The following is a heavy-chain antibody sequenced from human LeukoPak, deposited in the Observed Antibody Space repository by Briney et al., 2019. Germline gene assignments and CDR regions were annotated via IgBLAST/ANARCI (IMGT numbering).Heavy chain of an antibody. CDR1: GYTFTGYY. Sequence: ASVKVSCKASGYTFTGYYMHWVRQAPGQGLEWMGWISAYNGNTNYAQKLQGRVTMTTDTSTSTAYMELRSLRSDDTAVYYCARWGSSSSGSGADVGYWGQGTLVTVSS. CDR3: ARWGSSSSGSGADVGY. CDR2: ISAYNGNT. D-gene: IGHD6-6*01. V-gene: IGHV1-18*04. J-gene: IGHJ4*02.